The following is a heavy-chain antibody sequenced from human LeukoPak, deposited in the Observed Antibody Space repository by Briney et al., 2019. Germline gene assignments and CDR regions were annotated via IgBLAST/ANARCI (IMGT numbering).Heavy chain of an antibody. CDR1: GYTFTNYG. J-gene: IGHJ6*03. CDR3: AREVVPAANPFYYYYYMDV. CDR2: INTNTGNP. Sequence: ASVKVSCKASGYTFTNYGISWVRQAPGQGLEWMGWINTNTGNPTYAQGFTGRFVFSLDTSVSTAYLQISSLKAEDTAVYYCAREVVPAANPFYYYYYMDVWGKGTTVTVSS. V-gene: IGHV7-4-1*02. D-gene: IGHD2-2*01.